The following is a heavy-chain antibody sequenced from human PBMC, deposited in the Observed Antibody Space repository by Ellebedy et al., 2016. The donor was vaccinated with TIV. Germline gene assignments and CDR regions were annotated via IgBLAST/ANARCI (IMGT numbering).Heavy chain of an antibody. CDR2: ISYDGSNK. CDR3: AKYCSGNYFDAFDI. CDR1: GFTFSSYA. D-gene: IGHD1-26*01. J-gene: IGHJ3*02. Sequence: GGSLRLSXAASGFTFSSYAMHWVRQAPGKGLEWVAVISYDGSNKYYADSVKGRFTISRDNSKNTLYLQMNSLRAEDTAVYYCAKYCSGNYFDAFDIWGQGTMVTVSS. V-gene: IGHV3-30-3*02.